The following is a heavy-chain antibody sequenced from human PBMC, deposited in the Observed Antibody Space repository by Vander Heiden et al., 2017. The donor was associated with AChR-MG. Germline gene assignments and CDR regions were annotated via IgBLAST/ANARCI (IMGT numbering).Heavy chain of an antibody. D-gene: IGHD3-22*01. CDR2: IIPILGIA. V-gene: IGHV1-69*04. Sequence: QVQLVQSGAEVQKPRSSVKASCKASGGTFSSYAIPWVRQAPGQGLEWMGRIIPILGIANYAQKFQGRVTITADKSTSTAYMELSSLRSEDTAVYYCASPPHNYYDSSGYYYVNFQHWGQGTLVTVSS. CDR3: ASPPHNYYDSSGYYYVNFQH. CDR1: GGTFSSYA. J-gene: IGHJ1*01.